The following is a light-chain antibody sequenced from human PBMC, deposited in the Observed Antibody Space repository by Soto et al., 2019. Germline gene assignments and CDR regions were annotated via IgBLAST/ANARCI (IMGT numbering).Light chain of an antibody. V-gene: IGLV2-14*01. CDR2: DVT. CDR1: SSDIGAHNY. CDR3: SSYTSNYAVV. J-gene: IGLJ3*02. Sequence: QSALTQPASVSGSPGQSITIYCSGTSSDIGAHNYVSWYQQHPGKVPELIIYDVTNRPSGVSNRFSGSKSGSTASLTISGLQAGDEADYYCSSYTSNYAVVFGGGTKVTVL.